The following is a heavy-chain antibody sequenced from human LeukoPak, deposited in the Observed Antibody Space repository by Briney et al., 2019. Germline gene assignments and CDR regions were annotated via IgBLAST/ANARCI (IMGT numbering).Heavy chain of an antibody. CDR1: GGSISSSSYY. Sequence: PSETLSLTCTVSGGSISSSSYYWGWIRQPPGKGLEWIGSIYYSGSTYYNPSLKSRVTISVDTSKNQFSLKLSSVTAADTAVYYCARAFIGVRGQQPSDYWGQGTLVTVSS. D-gene: IGHD6-13*01. CDR3: ARAFIGVRGQQPSDY. J-gene: IGHJ4*02. V-gene: IGHV4-39*07. CDR2: IYYSGST.